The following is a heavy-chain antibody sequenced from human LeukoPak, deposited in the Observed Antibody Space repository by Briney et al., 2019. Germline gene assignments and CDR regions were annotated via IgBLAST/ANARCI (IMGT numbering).Heavy chain of an antibody. V-gene: IGHV3-33*01. CDR1: GFTFSNSG. J-gene: IGHJ3*01. CDR3: AREISMFVNAFDL. Sequence: PGGSLRLSCAASGFTFSNSGMHWVRQAPGKGLEWVAVIWYDGSNEYYADAVKGRFIISRDNSKNTVHLQMSSLRVEDTSVYYCAREISMFVNAFDLWGQGTLVAVPS. CDR2: IWYDGSNE. D-gene: IGHD3-10*02.